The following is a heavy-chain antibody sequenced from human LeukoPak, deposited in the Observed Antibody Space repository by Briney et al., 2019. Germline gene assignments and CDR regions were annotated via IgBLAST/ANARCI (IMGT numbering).Heavy chain of an antibody. D-gene: IGHD3-10*01. V-gene: IGHV3-33*01. J-gene: IGHJ4*02. CDR3: ARDPYGSGDGYFDY. CDR2: IWYNGSKK. Sequence: GRSLRLSCAASGFTFSDHGMHWVRQAPGKGLEWVAIIWYNGSKKYYAESVKGRFTISRDNSKNTLYPQMSSLRAEDTAVYYCARDPYGSGDGYFDYWGQGTLVTVSS. CDR1: GFTFSDHG.